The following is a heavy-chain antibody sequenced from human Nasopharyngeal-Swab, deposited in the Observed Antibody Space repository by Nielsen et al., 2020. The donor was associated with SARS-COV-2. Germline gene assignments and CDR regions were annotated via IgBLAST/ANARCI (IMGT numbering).Heavy chain of an antibody. CDR3: AKGYSGSYYYGMDV. CDR2: ISYDGSSK. V-gene: IGHV3-30*18. J-gene: IGHJ6*02. D-gene: IGHD1-26*01. Sequence: VRQAPGKGLEWVAVISYDGSSKYYADSVKGRFTISRDNSKNTLYLQMNSLRAEDTAVYYCAKGYSGSYYYGMDVWGQGTTVTVSS.